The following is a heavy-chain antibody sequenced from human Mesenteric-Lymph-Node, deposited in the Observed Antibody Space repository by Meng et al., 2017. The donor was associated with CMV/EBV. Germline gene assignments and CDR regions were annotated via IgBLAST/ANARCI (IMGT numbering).Heavy chain of an antibody. V-gene: IGHV3-23*01. CDR3: ANDIVVVPAAILDYYYHMNV. Sequence: GGSLRLSCSASGFTFSRIAMHWVRQAPGKGLDWVSSISASGNSIYYADSVRGRFTISRDNSKNTLFLQMNSLRAEDTALYYCANDIVVVPAAILDYYYHMNVWGQGTTVTVSS. CDR1: GFTFSRIA. CDR2: ISASGNSI. D-gene: IGHD2-2*02. J-gene: IGHJ6*02.